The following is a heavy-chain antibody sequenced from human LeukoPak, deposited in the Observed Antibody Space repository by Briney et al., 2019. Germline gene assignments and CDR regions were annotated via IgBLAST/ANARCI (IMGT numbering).Heavy chain of an antibody. CDR2: IYISGST. J-gene: IGHJ4*02. CDR3: ARDDGHYDQ. D-gene: IGHD3-22*01. CDR1: GVSMCSYY. Sequence: PSETLSLTCIVSGVSMCSYYWSWIRQPAGKGLEWIGRIYISGSTNYNPSLKSRVTMSLDTPKNQFSLKLSSVTAADTAVYYCARDDGHYDQWGQGTLVTVSS. V-gene: IGHV4-4*07.